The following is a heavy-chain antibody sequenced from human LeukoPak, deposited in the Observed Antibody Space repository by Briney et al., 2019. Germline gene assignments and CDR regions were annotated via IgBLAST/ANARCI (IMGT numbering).Heavy chain of an antibody. D-gene: IGHD1-26*01. CDR1: GGSFSGYY. J-gene: IGHJ6*03. CDR3: ARGSGSGPRRYYYYYMDV. CDR2: INHSGST. Sequence: PSETLSLTCAVYGGSFSGYYWSWIRQPPGKGLEWIGEINHSGSTNYNPSLKSRVTISVDTSKNQFSLKLSSVTAADTAVYYCARGSGSGPRRYYYYYMDVWGKGTTVTVSS. V-gene: IGHV4-34*01.